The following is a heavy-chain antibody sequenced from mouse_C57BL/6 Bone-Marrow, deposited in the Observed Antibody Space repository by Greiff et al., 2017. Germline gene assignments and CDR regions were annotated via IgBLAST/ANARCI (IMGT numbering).Heavy chain of an antibody. J-gene: IGHJ2*01. V-gene: IGHV1-81*01. CDR3: ARLNPYYFDY. D-gene: IGHD1-3*01. CDR1: GYTFTSYG. Sequence: VKLMESGAELARPGASVKLSCKASGYTFTSYGISWVKQRTGQGLEWIGEIYPRSGNTYYNEKVKGKATLTADKSSSTAYMELRSLTSEDSAVYFCARLNPYYFDYWGQGTTLTVSS. CDR2: IYPRSGNT.